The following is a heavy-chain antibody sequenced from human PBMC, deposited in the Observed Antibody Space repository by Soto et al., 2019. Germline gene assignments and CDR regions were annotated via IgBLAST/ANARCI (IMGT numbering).Heavy chain of an antibody. CDR2: IRGTTNGGTT. CDR1: GLTFRDAW. Sequence: EVHLVESGGGLVKPGGSLRLSCVVSGLTFRDAWVNWVRQAPGEGLEWVGRIRGTTNGGTTDYAASVKGRFTISRDDSKNTVYLQSNSLKVEDTAIYHCTTDLKWSGGDYWGQGTLVSVSS. CDR3: TTDLKWSGGDY. J-gene: IGHJ4*02. V-gene: IGHV3-15*07. D-gene: IGHD3-10*01.